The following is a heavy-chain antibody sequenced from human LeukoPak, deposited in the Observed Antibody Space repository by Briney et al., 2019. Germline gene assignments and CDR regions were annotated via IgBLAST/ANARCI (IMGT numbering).Heavy chain of an antibody. Sequence: SQTLSLTCAISGDSVSSNSATWNWIRQSPSRGLEWLGRTYYRSKWYNDYAVSVKSRITINPDTSKNQLSLQLNSVTPEDTAVYYCARRYCSGGSCPFDYWGQGTLVTVSS. V-gene: IGHV6-1*01. CDR2: TYYRSKWYN. CDR1: GDSVSSNSAT. D-gene: IGHD2-15*01. CDR3: ARRYCSGGSCPFDY. J-gene: IGHJ4*02.